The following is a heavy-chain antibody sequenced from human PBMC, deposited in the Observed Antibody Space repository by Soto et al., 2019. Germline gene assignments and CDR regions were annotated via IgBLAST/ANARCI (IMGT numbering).Heavy chain of an antibody. D-gene: IGHD3-10*01. V-gene: IGHV5-51*01. CDR1: GYRFTSYW. Sequence: PGESLKISCKASGYRFTSYWIAWVRQMPGKGLEWMGIIYPADSETRYSPSLQGQVIISVDKSISTAYLQWSSLKASDTAMYYCARPEVEGRAGGFDVWGQGTMVTVSS. CDR3: ARPEVEGRAGGFDV. J-gene: IGHJ3*01. CDR2: IYPADSET.